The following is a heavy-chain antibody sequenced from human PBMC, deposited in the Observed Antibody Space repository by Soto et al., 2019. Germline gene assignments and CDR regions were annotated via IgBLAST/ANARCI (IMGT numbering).Heavy chain of an antibody. V-gene: IGHV3-23*01. Sequence: GGSLRLSCAASGFTFSSFTMTWVRQAPGKGLECVSAISGSAGSTYYADSVKGRFTISRDNSKNTLYLQMNSLRAEDTAVYYCAKVKDLYSSSLNFDYWGQGTLVTSPQ. D-gene: IGHD6-6*01. CDR2: ISGSAGST. J-gene: IGHJ4*02. CDR1: GFTFSSFT. CDR3: AKVKDLYSSSLNFDY.